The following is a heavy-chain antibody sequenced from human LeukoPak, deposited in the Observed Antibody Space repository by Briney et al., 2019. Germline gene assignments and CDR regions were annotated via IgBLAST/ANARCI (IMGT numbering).Heavy chain of an antibody. J-gene: IGHJ3*02. CDR1: GDSLSSYY. CDR2: TYYSGST. D-gene: IGHD3-22*01. Sequence: SETLSLTCTVSGDSLSSYYWSWIRQPPGKGLEWIGYTYYSGSTNYSPSLKSRVTISVDTSKNQFSLKLSSLTAADTAVYYCARSERIIMILGGAFDIWGQGTVVTVSS. CDR3: ARSERIIMILGGAFDI. V-gene: IGHV4-59*08.